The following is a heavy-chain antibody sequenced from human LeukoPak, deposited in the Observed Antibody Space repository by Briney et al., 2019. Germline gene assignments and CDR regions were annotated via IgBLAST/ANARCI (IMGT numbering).Heavy chain of an antibody. CDR2: IYPGDSDT. Sequence: LGESLKISCKGSGYSFTSYWIGWVRQMPGKGLERMGIIYPGDSDTRYSPSFQGQVTISADKSISTAYLQWSSLEASDTAMYYCARPSSSGWSKFDYWGQGTLVTVSS. CDR1: GYSFTSYW. J-gene: IGHJ4*02. CDR3: ARPSSSGWSKFDY. D-gene: IGHD6-19*01. V-gene: IGHV5-51*01.